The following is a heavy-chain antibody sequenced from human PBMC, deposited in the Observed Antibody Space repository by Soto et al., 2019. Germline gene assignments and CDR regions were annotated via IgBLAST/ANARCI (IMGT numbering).Heavy chain of an antibody. Sequence: EVQLLESGGGLVQPGGSLSLSCAASGFTFTNYDMRWVRQPPGKGLEWVSVIRSRGGSTSYAGSVKGRFTVSRDNSKNTLYLQMNSLRAEDTAVYYCAQVFCSGGSCPTYYSYMDVWGKGTTFTVSS. CDR3: AQVFCSGGSCPTYYSYMDV. V-gene: IGHV3-23*01. CDR2: IRSRGGST. D-gene: IGHD2-15*01. J-gene: IGHJ6*03. CDR1: GFTFTNYD.